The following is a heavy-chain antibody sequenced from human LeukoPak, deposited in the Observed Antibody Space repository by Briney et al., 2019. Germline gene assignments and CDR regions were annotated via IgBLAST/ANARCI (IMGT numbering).Heavy chain of an antibody. V-gene: IGHV3-30*19. CDR1: GFTFSSYG. Sequence: PGGSLRLSCAASGFTFSSYGLHWVRQAPGKGLEWVAVISYDGSNKYYADSVKGRFTISRDNSKNTLYLQMNSLRAEDTAVYYCARVQNSYGPFDYWGQGTLVTVSS. CDR2: ISYDGSNK. D-gene: IGHD2-21*01. CDR3: ARVQNSYGPFDY. J-gene: IGHJ4*02.